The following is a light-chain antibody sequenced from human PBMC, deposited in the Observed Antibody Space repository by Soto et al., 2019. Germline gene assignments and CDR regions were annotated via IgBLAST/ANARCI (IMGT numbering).Light chain of an antibody. J-gene: IGLJ3*02. V-gene: IGLV1-47*02. CDR3: AAWDDSLSGPV. Sequence: QSVLTQPPSASGTPGQRVTISCSGSSPNIGSNYVYWYQQLPGTAPKLLIYTDNQRPSGVPDRFSGYKSGTSASLAISGLRSEDEADYYCAAWDDSLSGPVFGGGTKLTVL. CDR1: SPNIGSNY. CDR2: TDN.